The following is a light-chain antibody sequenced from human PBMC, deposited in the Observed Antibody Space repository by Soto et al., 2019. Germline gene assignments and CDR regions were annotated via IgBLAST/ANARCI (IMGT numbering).Light chain of an antibody. V-gene: IGLV2-8*01. CDR2: EVS. CDR1: SSDLGDYDY. Sequence: QSALTQPPSASGSPGQSVTISCSGTSSDLGDYDYVSWYQQHPGKAPRLMIYEVSERPSGVPDRFSGSKSGNTASLTVTGLQAEDEDDYYCSSYAGSNNLIFGGGTKLTVL. CDR3: SSYAGSNNLI. J-gene: IGLJ2*01.